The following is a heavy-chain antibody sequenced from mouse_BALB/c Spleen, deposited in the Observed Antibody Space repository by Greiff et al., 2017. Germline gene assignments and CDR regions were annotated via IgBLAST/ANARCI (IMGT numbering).Heavy chain of an antibody. Sequence: VQLQQSGAELVKPGASVKLSCTASGFNIKDTYMHWVKQRPEQGLEWIGRNDPANGNTKYDPKFQGKATITADTSSNTAYLQLSSLTSEDTAVYYCASGNYGGYWGQGTTLTVSS. D-gene: IGHD2-1*01. J-gene: IGHJ2*01. CDR3: ASGNYGGY. CDR1: GFNIKDTY. CDR2: NDPANGNT. V-gene: IGHV14-3*02.